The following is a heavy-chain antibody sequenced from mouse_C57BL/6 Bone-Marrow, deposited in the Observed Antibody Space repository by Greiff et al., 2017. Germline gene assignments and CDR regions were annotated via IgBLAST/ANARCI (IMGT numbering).Heavy chain of an antibody. CDR3: SRQVTTVLATKYFDV. D-gene: IGHD1-1*01. J-gene: IGHJ1*03. CDR1: GFTFSSYT. Sequence: EVTLVESGGGLVKPGGSLKLSCAASGFTFSSYTMSWVRQTPEKMLQWVAAISGGGGNTYYPDSVKGRFTISRDNDKNILYLQMSSLRSEDTALYYCSRQVTTVLATKYFDVWGTGTTVTVSS. CDR2: ISGGGGNT. V-gene: IGHV5-9*01.